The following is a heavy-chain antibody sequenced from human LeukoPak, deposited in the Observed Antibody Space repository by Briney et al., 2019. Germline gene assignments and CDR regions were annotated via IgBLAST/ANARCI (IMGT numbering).Heavy chain of an antibody. CDR3: ARYSVAEGVSY. CDR1: GGSFSGYY. J-gene: IGHJ4*02. Sequence: SETLSLTCAVHGGSFSGYYWSWIRQPPGKGLEWIGEINHSGSTNYNPSLKSRVTISVDTSKNQFSLKLSSVTAADTAVYYCARYSVAEGVSYWGQGTLVTVSS. D-gene: IGHD6-19*01. CDR2: INHSGST. V-gene: IGHV4-34*01.